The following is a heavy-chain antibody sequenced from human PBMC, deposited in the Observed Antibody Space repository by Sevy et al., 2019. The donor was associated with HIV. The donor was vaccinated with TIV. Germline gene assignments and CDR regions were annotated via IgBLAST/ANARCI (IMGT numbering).Heavy chain of an antibody. Sequence: SETLSLTCAVSGGSITSTDFSCSWIRQAPGRGLEWIGFIHHAGSTYYNPSFQSRVTISVDRPRNEFSLKLSSVTAAXXXXXXXXXXXXXXNLAFDIWGQGTMVTVSS. CDR2: IHHAGST. V-gene: IGHV4-30-2*01. CDR1: GGSITSTDFS. J-gene: IGHJ3*02. CDR3: XXXXXXXNLAFDI.